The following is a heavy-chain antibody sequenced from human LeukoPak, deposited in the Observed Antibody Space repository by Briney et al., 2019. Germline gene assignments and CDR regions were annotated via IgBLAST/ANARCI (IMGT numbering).Heavy chain of an antibody. CDR2: IIPILGIA. CDR1: GYTLTELS. J-gene: IGHJ4*02. D-gene: IGHD6-13*01. Sequence: SVKVSCKVSGYTLTELSMHWVRQAPGKGLEWMGRIIPILGIANYAQKFQGRVTITADKSTSTAYMELSSLRSEDTAVYYCATFSSSSWYYFDYWGQGTLVTVSS. CDR3: ATFSSSSWYYFDY. V-gene: IGHV1-69*02.